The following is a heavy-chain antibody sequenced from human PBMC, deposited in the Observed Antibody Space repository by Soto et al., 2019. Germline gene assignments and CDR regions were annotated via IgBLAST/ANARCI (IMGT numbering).Heavy chain of an antibody. D-gene: IGHD2-15*01. J-gene: IGHJ5*02. CDR1: GYTFTGYY. CDR3: ARDRFVVAGTIWFDP. V-gene: IGHV1-2*04. Sequence: GASVKVSCKASGYTFTGYYMHWVRQAPGQGLEWMGWINPNSGGTNYAQKFQGWVTMTRDTSISTANMGLSRLRSDDTALYYCARDRFVVAGTIWFDPWGQGTLVTVSS. CDR2: INPNSGGT.